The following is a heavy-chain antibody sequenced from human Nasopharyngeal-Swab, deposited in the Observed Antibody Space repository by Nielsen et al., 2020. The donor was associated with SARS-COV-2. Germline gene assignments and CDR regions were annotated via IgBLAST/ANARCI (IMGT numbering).Heavy chain of an antibody. V-gene: IGHV4-34*01. CDR3: ARVTGYYYYYMDV. CDR2: INHSGST. Sequence: PGKGLEWIGEINHSGSTNYNPSLKSRVTISVDTSKNQLSLKLSSVTAADTAVYYCARVTGYYYYYMDVWGKGTTVTVSS. D-gene: IGHD3-9*01. J-gene: IGHJ6*03.